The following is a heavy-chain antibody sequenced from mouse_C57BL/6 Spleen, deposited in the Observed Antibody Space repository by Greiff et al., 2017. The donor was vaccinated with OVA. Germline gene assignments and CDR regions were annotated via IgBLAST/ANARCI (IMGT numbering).Heavy chain of an antibody. CDR3: ARDHYDV. CDR1: GYTFTSYW. Sequence: QVQLKQPGAELVKPGASVKLSCKASGYTFTSYWMQWVKQRPGQGLEWIGEIDPSDSYTNYNQKFKGKATLTVDTSSSTAYMQLSSLTSEDSAVYYCARDHYDVWGTGTTVTVSS. V-gene: IGHV1-50*01. CDR2: IDPSDSYT. J-gene: IGHJ1*03.